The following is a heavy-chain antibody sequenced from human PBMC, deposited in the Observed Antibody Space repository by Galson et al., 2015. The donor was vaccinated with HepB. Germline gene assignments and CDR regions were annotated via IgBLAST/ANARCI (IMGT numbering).Heavy chain of an antibody. J-gene: IGHJ3*02. V-gene: IGHV3-11*06. CDR2: IDYLNNYT. CDR3: ARVDETGYHFGAFDI. Sequence: SLRLSCAASGFTFSDYYMSWVRQAPGKGLQWISYIDYLNNYTTYADSVRGRFTISRDDAKSSVYLQMNNLRVEDTAIYYCARVDETGYHFGAFDIWGQGTMVTVSS. D-gene: IGHD5-12*01. CDR1: GFTFSDYY.